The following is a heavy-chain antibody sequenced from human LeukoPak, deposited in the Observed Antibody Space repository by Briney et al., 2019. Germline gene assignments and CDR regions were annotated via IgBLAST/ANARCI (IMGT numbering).Heavy chain of an antibody. CDR3: AKDSGSGSYSTFDY. J-gene: IGHJ4*02. D-gene: IGHD3-10*01. V-gene: IGHV3-30*18. Sequence: GGSLRLSCAASGFTFSSYGMHWVRQAPGKGPEWVAVISYDGSNKYYADSVKGRFTISRDNSKNTLYLQMNSLRAEDTAVYYCAKDSGSGSYSTFDYWGQGTLVTVSP. CDR1: GFTFSSYG. CDR2: ISYDGSNK.